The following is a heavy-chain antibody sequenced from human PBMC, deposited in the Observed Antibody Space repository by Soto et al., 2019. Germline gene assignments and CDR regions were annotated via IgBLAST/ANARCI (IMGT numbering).Heavy chain of an antibody. Sequence: QITLKESGPTLVKPTQTLTLTCTFSGFSLSTSGVGVGWIRQPPGKALEWLALIFWDDDKRYSPSLRSRLTIPKDTSKNQVVLIMTHMDPVDTATYYCAHTPRRYGSGIGRFDPWGQGTLVTVSS. D-gene: IGHD3-10*01. CDR2: IFWDDDK. J-gene: IGHJ5*02. CDR3: AHTPRRYGSGIGRFDP. CDR1: GFSLSTSGVG. V-gene: IGHV2-5*02.